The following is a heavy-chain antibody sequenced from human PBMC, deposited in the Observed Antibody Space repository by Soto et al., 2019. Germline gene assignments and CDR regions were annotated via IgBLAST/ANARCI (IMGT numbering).Heavy chain of an antibody. J-gene: IGHJ6*02. CDR2: ISGDNGQT. CDR1: GYTFTSYG. Sequence: QVQVVQSGPEVKKPGASVMVSCKASGYTFTSYGISWVRQAPGQGLEWMGWISGDNGQTTYGQKFRGRVTITTDTSTSPAYMELRSLRSDDTGVYYCARDWRKQLWVEGLSAMDVWGQGTTVTVSS. CDR3: ARDWRKQLWVEGLSAMDV. D-gene: IGHD5-18*01. V-gene: IGHV1-18*01.